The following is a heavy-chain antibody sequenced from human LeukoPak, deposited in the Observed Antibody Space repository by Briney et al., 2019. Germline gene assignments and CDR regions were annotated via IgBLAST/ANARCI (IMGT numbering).Heavy chain of an antibody. CDR1: GGTFSSYA. V-gene: IGHV1-69*13. J-gene: IGHJ6*03. Sequence: SVKVSCKASGGTFSSYAISWVRQAPGQGLEWMGGIIPIFGTANYAQKLQGRVTITADESTSTAYMELSSLRSEDTAVYYCATSVVVVPAATVYYYYYMDVWGKGTTVTVSS. CDR2: IIPIFGTA. D-gene: IGHD2-2*01. CDR3: ATSVVVVPAATVYYYYYMDV.